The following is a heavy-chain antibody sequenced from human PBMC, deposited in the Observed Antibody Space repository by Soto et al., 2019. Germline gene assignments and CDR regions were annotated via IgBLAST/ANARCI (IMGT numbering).Heavy chain of an antibody. V-gene: IGHV5-10-1*01. CDR3: ARLDSGITGTLYYYYGMDV. CDR1: GYSFTRYW. D-gene: IGHD1-7*01. Sequence: GDSLKTSCTGSGYSFTRYWISWVRQLTGKGLEWMGRIDPSHSYTNSSPSFQGHVTISADKATSTPYLEWSSLKASDTAMYYCARLDSGITGTLYYYYGMDVWGQGTTVTVSS. CDR2: IDPSHSYT. J-gene: IGHJ6*02.